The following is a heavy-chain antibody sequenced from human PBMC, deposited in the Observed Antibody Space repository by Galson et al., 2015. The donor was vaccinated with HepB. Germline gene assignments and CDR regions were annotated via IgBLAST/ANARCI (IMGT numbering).Heavy chain of an antibody. Sequence: SLRLSCAASGFTFTTYCMTCARQAPGKGLEWVANINQDGGEKSYVDSVRGRFTISRDNAKNSLYLQMNSLRGEDTAIYFCARGNYTFDSWGQRALVTVSS. J-gene: IGHJ4*02. CDR2: INQDGGEK. CDR1: GFTFTTYC. V-gene: IGHV3-7*05. CDR3: ARGNYTFDS. D-gene: IGHD5-24*01.